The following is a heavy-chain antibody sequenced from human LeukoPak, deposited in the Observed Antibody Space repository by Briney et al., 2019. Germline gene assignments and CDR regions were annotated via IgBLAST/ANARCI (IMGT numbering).Heavy chain of an antibody. D-gene: IGHD6-13*01. CDR2: INPNSGGT. J-gene: IGHJ4*02. CDR1: GGTFSSYA. V-gene: IGHV1-2*04. Sequence: ASVKVSCKASGGTFSSYAISWVRQAPGQGLEWMGWINPNSGGTNYAQKFQGWVTMTRDTSISTAYMELSRLRSDDTAVYYCASGSSSNSPLVGWGQGTLVTVSS. CDR3: ASGSSSNSPLVG.